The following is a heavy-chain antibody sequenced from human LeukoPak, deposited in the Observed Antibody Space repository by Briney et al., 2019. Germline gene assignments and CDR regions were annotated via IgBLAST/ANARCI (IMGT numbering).Heavy chain of an antibody. CDR3: AKDAHSDSGSYYTLGAFDI. J-gene: IGHJ3*02. V-gene: IGHV3-21*01. CDR1: GFTFSSYS. D-gene: IGHD1-26*01. Sequence: VGSLRLSCAASGFTFSSYSMNWVRQAPGKGLEWVSSISSSSSYIYYADSVKSRFTISRDNSKNTLYLQMNSLRAEDTAVYYCAKDAHSDSGSYYTLGAFDIWGQGTMVTVSS. CDR2: ISSSSSYI.